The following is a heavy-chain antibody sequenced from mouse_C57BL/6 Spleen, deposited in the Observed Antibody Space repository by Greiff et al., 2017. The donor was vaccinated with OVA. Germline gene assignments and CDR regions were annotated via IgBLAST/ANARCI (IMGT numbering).Heavy chain of an antibody. J-gene: IGHJ3*01. Sequence: VQLVESGPELVKPGASVKISCKASGYAFSSSWMNWVKQRPGKGLEWIGRIYPGDGDTNYNGKFKGKATLTADKSSSTAYMQLSSLTSEDSAVYFCARLMVTTASYWGQGTLVTVSA. CDR2: IYPGDGDT. CDR3: ARLMVTTASY. CDR1: GYAFSSSW. V-gene: IGHV1-82*01. D-gene: IGHD2-2*01.